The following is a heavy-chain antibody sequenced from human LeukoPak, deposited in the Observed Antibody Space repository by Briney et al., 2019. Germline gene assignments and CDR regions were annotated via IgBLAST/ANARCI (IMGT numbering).Heavy chain of an antibody. V-gene: IGHV1-69*13. J-gene: IGHJ4*02. CDR3: ASRLMVEMSTYFDY. D-gene: IGHD5-24*01. CDR1: GYTFTGYY. CDR2: ISHIFGSA. Sequence: GASVKVSCKASGYTFTGYYMHWVRQAPGQGLEWMGGISHIFGSANYAQKFQGRVTITADESTTTAYMELSSLRSEDTAMYYCASRLMVEMSTYFDYWGQGTLVTVSS.